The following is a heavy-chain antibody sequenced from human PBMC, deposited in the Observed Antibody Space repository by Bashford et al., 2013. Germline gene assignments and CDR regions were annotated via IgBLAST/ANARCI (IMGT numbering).Heavy chain of an antibody. V-gene: IGHV1-2*02. CDR3: ARDGGYSSSWYDYYGMDV. CDR2: INPNSGGT. D-gene: IGHD6-13*01. Sequence: ASVKVSCKASGYTFTGYYMHWVRQAPGQGLEWMGWINPNSGGTNYAQKFQGRVTMTRDTSISTAYMELSRLRSDDTAVYYCARDGGYSSSWYDYYGMDVWGQGTTVTVSS. CDR1: GYTFTGYY. J-gene: IGHJ6*02.